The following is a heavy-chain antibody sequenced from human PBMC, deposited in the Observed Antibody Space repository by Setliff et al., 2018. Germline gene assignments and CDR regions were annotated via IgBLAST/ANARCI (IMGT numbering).Heavy chain of an antibody. CDR1: GGSMNGHY. CDR2: IYHSGRT. V-gene: IGHV4-59*11. CDR3: ARVFDI. Sequence: SETLSLTCTVSGGSMNGHYWSWLRQSPGKGLEWIGDIYHSGRTNYYPSLRSRATLSIDTSKNQFSLKLTSVTAADAAIYYCARVFDIWGQGTVVTVSS. J-gene: IGHJ3*02.